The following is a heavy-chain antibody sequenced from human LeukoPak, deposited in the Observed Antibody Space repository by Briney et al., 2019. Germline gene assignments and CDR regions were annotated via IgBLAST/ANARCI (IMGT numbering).Heavy chain of an antibody. V-gene: IGHV3-7*01. CDR1: GFTFSSYW. Sequence: GGSLRLSXAASGFTFSSYWMSWVRQAPGKGLEWVANIKQDGSEKYYVDSVKGRFTISRDNAKNSLYLQMNSLRAEDTAVYYCARASRYSSSWYYFDYWGQGTLVTVSS. J-gene: IGHJ4*02. CDR3: ARASRYSSSWYYFDY. CDR2: IKQDGSEK. D-gene: IGHD6-13*01.